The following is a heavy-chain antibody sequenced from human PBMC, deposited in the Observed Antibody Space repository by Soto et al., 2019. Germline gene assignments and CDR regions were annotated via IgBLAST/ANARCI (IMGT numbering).Heavy chain of an antibody. CDR1: GGSFSGYY. J-gene: IGHJ4*02. Sequence: SETLSLTCAVSGGSFSGYYWSWIRQPPGKGLEWTGEINQSGGTNYNPSLKSRVTISVDTSKNQFSLKLSSVTAADTAVYYCARGRLGGAADWGQGTLGTVSS. CDR3: ARGRLGGAAD. V-gene: IGHV4-34*01. D-gene: IGHD1-26*01. CDR2: INQSGGT.